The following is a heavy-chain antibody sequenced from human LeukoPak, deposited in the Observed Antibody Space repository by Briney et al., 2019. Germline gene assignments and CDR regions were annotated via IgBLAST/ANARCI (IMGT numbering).Heavy chain of an antibody. CDR1: GFTVSSYY. CDR3: ARGGMKKPGIAASGKNWFDP. V-gene: IGHV3-66*01. D-gene: IGHD6-13*01. Sequence: SGGSLRLSCAASGFTVSSYYMSWVRQAPGKGLEWVSFLHTGGNTFYADSVKGRFTISRDNSKNTLYLYMNSLRAEDTAVYYCARGGMKKPGIAASGKNWFDPWGQGTLVTVSS. CDR2: LHTGGNT. J-gene: IGHJ5*02.